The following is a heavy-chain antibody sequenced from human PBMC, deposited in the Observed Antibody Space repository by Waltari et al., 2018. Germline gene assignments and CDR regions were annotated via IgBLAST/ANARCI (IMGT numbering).Heavy chain of an antibody. CDR2: IIPIFGTA. CDR3: ARDGPRDYGSGSYYNPFDY. Sequence: QVQLVQSGAEVKKPGSSVKVSCKASGGTFSSSAICWGGEAPGEGLEWMGGIIPIFGTANYAQKFQGRVTITADESTSTAYMELSSLRSEDTAVYYCARDGPRDYGSGSYYNPFDYWGQGTLVTVSS. CDR1: GGTFSSSA. V-gene: IGHV1-69*01. J-gene: IGHJ4*02. D-gene: IGHD3-10*01.